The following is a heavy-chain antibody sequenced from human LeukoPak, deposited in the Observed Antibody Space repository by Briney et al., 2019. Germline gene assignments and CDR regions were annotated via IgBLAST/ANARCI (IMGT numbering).Heavy chain of an antibody. D-gene: IGHD3-22*01. Sequence: PGGSLRLSCEASKFTFSLYNMNRVRQAPGKGLEWVSYISSSSTTIYYADSVKGRFTISRDNAKSSLFLQMNSLRDEDTAVYFCARDRSGGYVSYFDSWGQGTLVTVSA. CDR2: ISSSSTTI. CDR1: KFTFSLYN. CDR3: ARDRSGGYVSYFDS. J-gene: IGHJ4*02. V-gene: IGHV3-48*02.